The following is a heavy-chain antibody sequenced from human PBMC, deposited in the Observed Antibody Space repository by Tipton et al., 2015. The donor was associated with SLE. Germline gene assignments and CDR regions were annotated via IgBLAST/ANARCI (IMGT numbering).Heavy chain of an antibody. D-gene: IGHD6-6*01. Sequence: QSGAEVKKPGASVKVSCKASGYTFTSYAMNWVRQAPGQGLEWMGWINTNTGNPTYAQGFTGRFVFSLDTSVSTPYLQISGLKAEDTPVCFCARGIKYSSSAINVLDVWGRGPTVPVSS. CDR2: INTNTGNP. J-gene: IGHJ6*02. CDR3: ARGIKYSSSAINVLDV. V-gene: IGHV7-4-1*02. CDR1: GYTFTSYA.